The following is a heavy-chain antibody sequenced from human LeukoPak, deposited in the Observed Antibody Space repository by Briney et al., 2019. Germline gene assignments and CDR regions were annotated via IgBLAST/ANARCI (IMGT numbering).Heavy chain of an antibody. Sequence: GGSLRLSCAASGFTFSSYEMNWVRQAPGKGLEWVSYISSSGSTIYYADSVKGRFTISRDNAKNSLYLQMNSLRAEDTAVYYCARCPNYDILTGYANDAFDIWGQGTMVTVSS. CDR1: GFTFSSYE. CDR3: ARCPNYDILTGYANDAFDI. J-gene: IGHJ3*02. V-gene: IGHV3-48*03. D-gene: IGHD3-9*01. CDR2: ISSSGSTI.